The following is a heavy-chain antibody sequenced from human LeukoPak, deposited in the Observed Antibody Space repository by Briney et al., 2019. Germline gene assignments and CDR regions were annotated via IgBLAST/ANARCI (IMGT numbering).Heavy chain of an antibody. CDR3: TRVYCSGGSCLDAFGI. V-gene: IGHV1-18*01. CDR1: GYTFTSYG. Sequence: ASVKVSCKASGYTFTSYGISWVRQAPGQGLEWMGWISAYSGHTNYAQNLQGRVTMTTHTSTSTAYMELRSLRSDDTAVYYCTRVYCSGGSCLDAFGIWGQGTMVTVPS. CDR2: ISAYSGHT. D-gene: IGHD2-15*01. J-gene: IGHJ3*02.